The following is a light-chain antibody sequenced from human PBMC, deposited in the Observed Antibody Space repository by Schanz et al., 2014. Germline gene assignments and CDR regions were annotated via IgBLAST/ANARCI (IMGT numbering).Light chain of an antibody. CDR2: EVY. CDR3: CSYAGSNKWV. Sequence: QSVLTQPPSASGSPGQSVTISCTGTSSDVGAYNFVSWYEQHPGKAPKRMIYEVYKRPSGVPDRFSGSKSGNTASLTVSGLQAEDEGDYYCCSYAGSNKWVFGGGTKLTVL. J-gene: IGLJ3*02. V-gene: IGLV2-8*01. CDR1: SSDVGAYNF.